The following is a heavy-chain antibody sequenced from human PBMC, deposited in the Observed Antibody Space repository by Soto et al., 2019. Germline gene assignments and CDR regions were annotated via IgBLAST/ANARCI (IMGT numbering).Heavy chain of an antibody. CDR1: GYTFTDYF. V-gene: IGHV1-46*03. CDR2: INPRSGDT. J-gene: IGHJ5*02. CDR3: ARRDFYNSIFFSTWFDT. D-gene: IGHD6-13*01. Sequence: QVHLVQSGAEERMPGASVKVSCKASGYTFTDYFMHWVRQAPGQGLEWMGIINPRSGDTGYAQKFQGRAIMSSVPSTRTVYMELSGVTSEDTAIYYCARRDFYNSIFFSTWFDTWGQGTLVSVSS.